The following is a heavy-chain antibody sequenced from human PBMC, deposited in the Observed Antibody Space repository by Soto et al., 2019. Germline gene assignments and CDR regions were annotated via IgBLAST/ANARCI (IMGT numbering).Heavy chain of an antibody. CDR1: GGSISSGGYY. D-gene: IGHD2-15*01. Sequence: SETLSLTCTVFGGSISSGGYYWSWIRQHPGKGLEWIGYVYYRDFSYYNPSLKSRVTISVDASKNQFSLTLSSVTAADTAVYYCARDFGCGGGNFYSIRFSELFGMDIWGQGTTVTGSS. CDR3: ARDFGCGGGNFYSIRFSELFGMDI. CDR2: VYYRDFS. J-gene: IGHJ6*02. V-gene: IGHV4-31*03.